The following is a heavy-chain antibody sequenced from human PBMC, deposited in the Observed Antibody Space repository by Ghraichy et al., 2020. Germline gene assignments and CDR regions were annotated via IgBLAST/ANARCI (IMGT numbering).Heavy chain of an antibody. CDR1: GFTVSGTY. J-gene: IGHJ4*02. CDR3: ARLLDVAVAGVGVFDY. Sequence: LSLTCAASGFTVSGTYMGWVRQAPGKGLEWVSCIHSNDITFYTDSVKGRFTLSRDNSKNTLYLQMNCLRADDTAVYFCARLLDVAVAGVGVFDYWGQGTLVTVSS. V-gene: IGHV3-53*01. D-gene: IGHD6-19*01. CDR2: IHSNDIT.